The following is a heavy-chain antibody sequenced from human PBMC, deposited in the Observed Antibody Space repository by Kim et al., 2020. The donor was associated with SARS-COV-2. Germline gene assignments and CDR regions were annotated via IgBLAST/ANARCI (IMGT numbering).Heavy chain of an antibody. J-gene: IGHJ4*02. Sequence: NPSLKSRVTISVDTYKNQFSLKLSSVTAADTAVYYCARGGSSWQEYYFDYWGQGTLVTVSS. D-gene: IGHD6-13*01. CDR3: ARGGSSWQEYYFDY. V-gene: IGHV4-59*09.